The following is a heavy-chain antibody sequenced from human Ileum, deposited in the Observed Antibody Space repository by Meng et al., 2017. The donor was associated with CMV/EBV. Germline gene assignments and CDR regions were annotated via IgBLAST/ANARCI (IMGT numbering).Heavy chain of an antibody. CDR1: GGSLNGYY. V-gene: IGHV4-59*01. CDR2: IFFSGRT. D-gene: IGHD3-10*01. J-gene: IGHJ4*02. CDR3: ARVGKSFVGDLLPYYFDF. Sequence: ESLKISCSVSGGSLNGYYWSWIRQTPGRGLEWLGNIFFSGRTDYNPSVMSRVSLSVDTSKRQFSLQLRSVTAADTAVYYCARVGKSFVGDLLPYYFDFWGQGALVTVS.